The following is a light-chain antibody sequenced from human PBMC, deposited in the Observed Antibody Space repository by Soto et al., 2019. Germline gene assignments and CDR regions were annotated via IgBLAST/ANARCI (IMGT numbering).Light chain of an antibody. J-gene: IGLJ3*02. Sequence: QSALTQPASVSGSPGQSITIFCTGTSSDVGSYNLVSWYQQHPGKAPKLMIYEVSKRPSGVSNRFSGAESGNTASLTSSGLQAEDVADYYCCSYAGGVVFGGGTKLTVL. CDR1: SSDVGSYNL. CDR3: CSYAGGVV. V-gene: IGLV2-23*02. CDR2: EVS.